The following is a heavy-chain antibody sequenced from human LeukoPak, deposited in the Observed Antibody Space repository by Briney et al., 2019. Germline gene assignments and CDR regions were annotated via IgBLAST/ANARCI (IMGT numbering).Heavy chain of an antibody. CDR1: GYTFTGYY. J-gene: IGHJ4*02. Sequence: ASVKVSCKASGYTFTGYYMHWVRQAPGQGLEWMGWINPNSGGTNYAQKFQGRVTMTRDTSISTAYMELSRLRSDDTAVYYCAGARMGSAYDYFDYWGQGTLVTVSS. CDR2: INPNSGGT. V-gene: IGHV1-2*02. CDR3: AGARMGSAYDYFDY. D-gene: IGHD5-12*01.